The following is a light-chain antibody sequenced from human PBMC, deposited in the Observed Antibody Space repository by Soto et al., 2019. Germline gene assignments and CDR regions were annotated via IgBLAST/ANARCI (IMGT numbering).Light chain of an antibody. V-gene: IGKV1-5*01. J-gene: IGKJ1*01. Sequence: DIQMTQSPSTLPASVGDRVIITCRASQSISNWLAWYQQKPGKAPRLLIYDASNLESGVPSRCCGSGCGTDFTLIISSLQPDDFANYYWQPDSSYWWTFGPGTKVEIK. CDR3: QPDSSYWWT. CDR1: QSISNW. CDR2: DAS.